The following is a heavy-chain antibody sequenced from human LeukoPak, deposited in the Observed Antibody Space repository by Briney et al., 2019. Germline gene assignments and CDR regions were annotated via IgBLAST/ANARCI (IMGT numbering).Heavy chain of an antibody. CDR1: GGTFSSYA. Sequence: ASVKVSCKASGGTFSSYAISWVRQAPGQGLEWMGGTIPIFGTANYAQKFQGRVTITADESTSTAYVELSSLRSEDTAVYYCATSYGDYPFYYGMDVWGQGTTVTVSS. CDR2: TIPIFGTA. D-gene: IGHD4-17*01. CDR3: ATSYGDYPFYYGMDV. V-gene: IGHV1-69*13. J-gene: IGHJ6*02.